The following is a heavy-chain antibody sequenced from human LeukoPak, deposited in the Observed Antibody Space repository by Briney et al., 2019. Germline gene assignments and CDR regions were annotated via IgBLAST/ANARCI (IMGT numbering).Heavy chain of an antibody. J-gene: IGHJ4*02. CDR1: GYTFTGYY. V-gene: IGHV1-2*02. CDR3: ARDRRSYSGGWYVY. CDR2: INPNSGGT. D-gene: IGHD6-19*01. Sequence: ASVKVSCKASGYTFTGYYMHWVRQAPGQGLEWMGWINPNSGGTNYAQKFQGRVTMTRDTSISTAYMELSRLRSDDTAVYYCARDRRSYSGGWYVYWGQGTLVTVSS.